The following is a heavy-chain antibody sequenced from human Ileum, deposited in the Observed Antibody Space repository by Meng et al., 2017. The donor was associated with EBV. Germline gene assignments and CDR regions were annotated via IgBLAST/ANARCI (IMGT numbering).Heavy chain of an antibody. D-gene: IGHD3-22*01. CDR1: GYTFTGYY. CDR3: ARDLSGYYSFVDY. Sequence: QVQLVQSGAEVKRPGASVKVSCKASGYTFTGYYMQWVRQAPGQGLEWMGRINPNNGGANYAQQFQGRVTMTTDTSISTAYMELSRLRSDDTAVYYCARDLSGYYSFVDYWGQGTLFTVSS. CDR2: INPNNGGA. V-gene: IGHV1-2*06. J-gene: IGHJ4*02.